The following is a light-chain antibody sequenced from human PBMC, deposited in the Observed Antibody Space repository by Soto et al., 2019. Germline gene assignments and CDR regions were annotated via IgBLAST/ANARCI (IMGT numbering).Light chain of an antibody. CDR1: SSDVGGYNY. Sequence: QSALTQPASVSGSPGQSITISCTGTSSDVGGYNYVSWYQQHPGKAPKVMIFDVSNRPSGVSDRFSGSKSGNTAFLTISGLQAEDEADYYCSSYTSSSTRLFGGGTKLTVL. CDR2: DVS. J-gene: IGLJ3*02. CDR3: SSYTSSSTRL. V-gene: IGLV2-14*01.